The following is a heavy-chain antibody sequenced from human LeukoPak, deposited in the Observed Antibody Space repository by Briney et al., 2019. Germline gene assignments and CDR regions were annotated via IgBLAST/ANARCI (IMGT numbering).Heavy chain of an antibody. V-gene: IGHV3-7*01. CDR3: ANVPRSTVSY. CDR2: LNEDGSVK. J-gene: IGHJ4*02. CDR1: EFSFSTNW. D-gene: IGHD2-2*01. Sequence: QSGGSLRLSCAASEFSFSTNWMHWVRQTPGKGLEWVAELNEDGSVKYYVDSVKGRFTISRDNTKSLLFLQMYNLRTEDTGVYFCANVPRSTVSYWGRGTLVTVSS.